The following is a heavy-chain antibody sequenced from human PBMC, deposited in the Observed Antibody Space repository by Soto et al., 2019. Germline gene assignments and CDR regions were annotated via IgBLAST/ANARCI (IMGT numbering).Heavy chain of an antibody. CDR2: IWYDGSNK. CDR1: GFTFSSYG. CDR3: ARDPKGYCSGGSCWGGDY. J-gene: IGHJ4*02. D-gene: IGHD2-15*01. Sequence: QVQLVESGGGVVQPGRSLRLSCAASGFTFSSYGMHWVRQAPGKGLEWVAVIWYDGSNKYYADSVKGRFTISRDNSKNTRYLQMNSLRAEDTAVYYCARDPKGYCSGGSCWGGDYWGQGTLVTVSS. V-gene: IGHV3-33*01.